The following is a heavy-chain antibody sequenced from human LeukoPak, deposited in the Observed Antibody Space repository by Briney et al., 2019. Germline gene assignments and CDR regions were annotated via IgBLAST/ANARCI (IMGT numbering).Heavy chain of an antibody. D-gene: IGHD3-22*01. V-gene: IGHV4-38-2*02. CDR1: GYSISSGYY. Sequence: SQTLSLTCTVSGYSISSGYYWGWIRQPPGKGLEWIGSIYHSGSTYYNPSLKSRVTISVDTSKNQFSLKLSSVTAADTAVYYCASIHPGPPTPRTMIGSWGQGTLVTVSS. CDR3: ASIHPGPPTPRTMIGS. J-gene: IGHJ4*02. CDR2: IYHSGST.